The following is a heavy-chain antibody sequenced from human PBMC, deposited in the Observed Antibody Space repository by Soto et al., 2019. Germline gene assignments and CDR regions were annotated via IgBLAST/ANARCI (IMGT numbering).Heavy chain of an antibody. CDR2: IYYSGST. J-gene: IGHJ5*02. CDR1: GGSISSGDYY. Sequence: SETLSLTCTVSGGSISSGDYYWSWIRQPPGKGLEWIGYIYYSGSTYYNPSLKSRVTISVDTSKNQFSLKLSSVTAADTAVYYCARAHYALGWFAPWGQGTLVTVSS. CDR3: ARAHYALGWFAP. V-gene: IGHV4-30-4*01. D-gene: IGHD4-17*01.